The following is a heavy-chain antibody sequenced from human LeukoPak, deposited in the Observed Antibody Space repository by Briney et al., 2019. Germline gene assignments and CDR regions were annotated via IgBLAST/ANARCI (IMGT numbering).Heavy chain of an antibody. Sequence: SETLSLTCTVSGGSISSGDYYWSWIRQPPGKGLEWIGYIYYSGSTYYNPSPKSRVTISVDTSKNQFSLKLSSVTAADTAVYYCARRHSSGWFYYWGQGTLVTVSS. CDR1: GGSISSGDYY. J-gene: IGHJ4*02. V-gene: IGHV4-30-4*08. CDR2: IYYSGST. CDR3: ARRHSSGWFYY. D-gene: IGHD6-19*01.